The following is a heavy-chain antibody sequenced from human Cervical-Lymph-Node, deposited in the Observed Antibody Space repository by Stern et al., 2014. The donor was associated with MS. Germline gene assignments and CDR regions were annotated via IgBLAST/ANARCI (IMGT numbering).Heavy chain of an antibody. J-gene: IGHJ5*02. CDR1: GG. V-gene: IGHV1-69*06. D-gene: IGHD3-16*01. Sequence: QLVQSGAVVKKSGSSVKVSCKASGGISWVRQAPGQGLEWMGGVLPFVGTPNYAQKIQGRVTITADTSTNTVYLELNSLTSAAPAFYYRGRGGGDTWFDPWGQGTLVTVSS. CDR3: GRGGGDTWFDP. CDR2: VLPFVGTP.